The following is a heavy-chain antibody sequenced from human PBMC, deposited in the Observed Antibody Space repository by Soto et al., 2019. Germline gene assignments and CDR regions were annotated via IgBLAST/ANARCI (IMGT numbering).Heavy chain of an antibody. V-gene: IGHV3-53*01. D-gene: IGHD2-2*01. J-gene: IGHJ4*02. CDR2: IYSGGYT. CDR1: GFTVSNNY. CDR3: ATQPGGGGY. Sequence: EVQLVESGGGLIQPGGSLRLSCAVSGFTVSNNYMSWVRQAPGKGLEGVSVIYSGGYTAYGDSVKGRFTISRDNSTNPQYPQMKSRGADEPAVDYWATQPGGGGYWGQGTLVTVSS.